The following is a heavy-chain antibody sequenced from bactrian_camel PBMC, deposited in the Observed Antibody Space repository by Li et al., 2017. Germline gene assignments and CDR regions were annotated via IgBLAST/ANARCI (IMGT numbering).Heavy chain of an antibody. V-gene: IGHV3S54*01. D-gene: IGHD1*01. CDR2: IYSRGKST. CDR3: AADGGLDTHCSVGYWTGDY. J-gene: IGHJ4*01. CDR1: GNINSLNC. Sequence: HVQLVESGGGSVQAGGSLRLSCRTSGNINSLNCMGWFRKAPGKEREGIASIYSRGKSTYYVDNVKGRFTISKDHTKGTLYLQMNALKPEDTAMYYCAADGGLDTHCSVGYWTGDYWGQGTQVTVS.